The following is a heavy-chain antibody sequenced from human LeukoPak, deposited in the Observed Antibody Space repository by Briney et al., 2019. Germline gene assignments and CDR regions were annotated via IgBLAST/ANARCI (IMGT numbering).Heavy chain of an antibody. CDR2: IYTSGST. D-gene: IGHD2-15*01. CDR1: GGSISSGSYY. Sequence: PSETLSLTCTVSGGSISSGSYYWSWIRQPAGKGLEWIGRIYTSGSTNYNPSLKSRVTISVDTSKNQFSLKLSSVTAADTAVYYCARAVGYCSGGSCYGTSYYYMDVWGKGTTVTISS. V-gene: IGHV4-61*02. J-gene: IGHJ6*03. CDR3: ARAVGYCSGGSCYGTSYYYMDV.